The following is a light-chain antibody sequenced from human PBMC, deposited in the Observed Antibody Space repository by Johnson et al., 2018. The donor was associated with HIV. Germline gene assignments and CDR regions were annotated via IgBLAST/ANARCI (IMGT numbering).Light chain of an antibody. J-gene: IGLJ1*01. V-gene: IGLV1-51*01. CDR3: GTWESSLTSYV. CDR1: SSNIGNNY. Sequence: QSVLTQPPSVSAAPGQNVTISCSGNSSNIGNNYVSWYQHFPGTAPKLLIYDNNKRPYGIPARFSGPQSGTSTTLGITALQTVDGADDSCGTWESSLTSYVSGTGTKCTV. CDR2: DNN.